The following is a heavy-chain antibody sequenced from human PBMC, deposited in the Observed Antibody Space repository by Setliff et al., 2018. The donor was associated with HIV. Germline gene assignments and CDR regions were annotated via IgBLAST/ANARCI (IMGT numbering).Heavy chain of an antibody. Sequence: PSETLSLTCTVSGGSISSYYWGWIRQPPGKGLEWIVSVYNTRSNTRNTHYNPSLKSRVTISVDRSKDQFSLKMTSVTAADTAIYYCARSSTAGFDFWGQGTLVTVSS. CDR2: VYNTRSNTRNT. V-gene: IGHV4-39*07. J-gene: IGHJ4*02. CDR3: ARSSTAGFDF. CDR1: GGSISSYY. D-gene: IGHD6-19*01.